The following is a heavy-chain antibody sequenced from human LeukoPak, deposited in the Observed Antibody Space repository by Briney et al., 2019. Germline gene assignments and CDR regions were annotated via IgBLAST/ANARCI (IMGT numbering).Heavy chain of an antibody. CDR3: ARDNRVVVPAAIDYYYYMDV. V-gene: IGHV3-7*01. Sequence: GGSLRLSCAASGFTFSSYWMSWVRQAPGKGLEWVANIKQDGSEKYYVDSVKGRFTISRDNAKNSLYLQMNSLRAEDTAVYYCARDNRVVVPAAIDYYYYMDVWSKGTTVTVSS. D-gene: IGHD2-2*01. CDR1: GFTFSSYW. CDR2: IKQDGSEK. J-gene: IGHJ6*03.